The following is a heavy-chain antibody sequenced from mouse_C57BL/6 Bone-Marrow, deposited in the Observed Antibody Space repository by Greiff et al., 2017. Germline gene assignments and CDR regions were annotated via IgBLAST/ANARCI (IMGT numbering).Heavy chain of an antibody. CDR1: GYTFTSYG. CDR3: ANTTVVDPCDY. CDR2: IYPRSGNT. J-gene: IGHJ2*01. Sequence: QVQLKESGAELARPGASVKLSCKASGYTFTSYGISWVKQRTGQGLEWIGEIYPRSGNTYYNEKFKGKATLTADKSASTAYMELRSLTSEDSAVYFCANTTVVDPCDYWGQGTTLTVSS. D-gene: IGHD1-1*01. V-gene: IGHV1-81*01.